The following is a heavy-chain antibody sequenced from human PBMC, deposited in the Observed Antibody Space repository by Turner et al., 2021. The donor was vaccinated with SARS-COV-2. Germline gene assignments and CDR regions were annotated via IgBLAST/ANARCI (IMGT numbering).Heavy chain of an antibody. J-gene: IGHJ6*02. Sequence: QVQLQESGPGLVKPSETLSLTCAVSGGSISSYYCSWIRQRPGKGLEWIGYFSYSGSTNYNPSLKSRVAISVDTSKNHFSLKLSSVTAADTAVYYCARSSYDCWSGYYIGGMDVWGQGTTVTVSS. V-gene: IGHV4-59*01. CDR2: FSYSGST. CDR1: GGSISSYY. CDR3: ARSSYDCWSGYYIGGMDV. D-gene: IGHD3-3*01.